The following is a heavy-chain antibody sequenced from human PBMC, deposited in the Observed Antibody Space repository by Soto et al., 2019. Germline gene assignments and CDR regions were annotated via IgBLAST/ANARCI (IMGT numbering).Heavy chain of an antibody. CDR3: VTTGRFGQLVPSDY. CDR2: ISSNGDST. J-gene: IGHJ4*02. V-gene: IGHV3-64D*06. Sequence: PGGSLRLSCSASGFTFSSYVMYWVRQAPGKGLEFVSVISSNGDSTYYADSVKGRFTISRDNSKSTLFLQMSSLRTDDTAVYYCVTTGRFGQLVPSDYWGQGTLVTVSS. D-gene: IGHD6-6*01. CDR1: GFTFSSYV.